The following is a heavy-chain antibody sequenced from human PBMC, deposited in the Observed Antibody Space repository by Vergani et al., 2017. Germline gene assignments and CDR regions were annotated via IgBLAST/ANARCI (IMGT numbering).Heavy chain of an antibody. CDR2: IKQDGSEK. J-gene: IGHJ4*02. V-gene: IGHV3-7*05. CDR3: AKDLGGPDY. CDR1: RFTFSSYW. Sequence: EVQLVESGGGLVQPGGSLRLSCAASRFTFSSYWMSWVRQAPGKGLEWVANIKQDGSEKYYVDSVKGRFTISRDNAMNSLYLQMNSLRAEDTAVYYCAKDLGGPDYWGQGTLVTVSS. D-gene: IGHD4-23*01.